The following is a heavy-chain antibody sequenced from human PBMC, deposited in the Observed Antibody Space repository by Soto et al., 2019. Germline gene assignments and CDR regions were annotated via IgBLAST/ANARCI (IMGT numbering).Heavy chain of an antibody. Sequence: EVQLLESGGGLVQPGGSLRLSCAASAFTFNTYAMGWVRQAPGKGLEWVSAISVSGGGTYYADSVKGRFTISRDTSKNTLYLQMNSLRADGTAVYYCAKSGGASPYYFDYWGRGTRVTVSS. V-gene: IGHV3-23*01. J-gene: IGHJ4*02. CDR3: AKSGGASPYYFDY. D-gene: IGHD1-26*01. CDR1: AFTFNTYA. CDR2: ISVSGGGT.